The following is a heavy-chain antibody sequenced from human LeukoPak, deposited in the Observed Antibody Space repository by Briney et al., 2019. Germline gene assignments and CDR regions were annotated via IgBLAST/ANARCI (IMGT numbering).Heavy chain of an antibody. J-gene: IGHJ6*03. CDR2: VYTGGTT. Sequence: PSQTLSLTCTVSGASITSGSYYWTWIRQPAGEGLEWIGRVYTGGTTTYNPSLKSRLTISLDTSKNQFSLMLSSVTAADTAMYYCARGVAGWSGSQRFYNYMDVWGKGTTVTVSS. D-gene: IGHD3-3*01. CDR3: ARGVAGWSGSQRFYNYMDV. V-gene: IGHV4-61*02. CDR1: GASITSGSYY.